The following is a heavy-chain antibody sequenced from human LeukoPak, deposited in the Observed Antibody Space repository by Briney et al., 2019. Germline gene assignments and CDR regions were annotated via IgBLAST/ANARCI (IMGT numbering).Heavy chain of an antibody. Sequence: GGSLRLSCAASGFTFSKYSMNWVRQAPGKGLEWVSSISTCSTYIYYADSMKGRFTVSRDNAKKSLYLQMSSLRAEDTAVYYCARAKTSGSYLYDYWGQGTLVTVSS. CDR1: GFTFSKYS. D-gene: IGHD1-26*01. CDR3: ARAKTSGSYLYDY. J-gene: IGHJ4*02. CDR2: ISTCSTYI. V-gene: IGHV3-21*01.